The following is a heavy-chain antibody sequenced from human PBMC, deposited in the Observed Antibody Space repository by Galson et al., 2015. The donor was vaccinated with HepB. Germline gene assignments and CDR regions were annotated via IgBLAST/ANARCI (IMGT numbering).Heavy chain of an antibody. J-gene: IGHJ6*02. CDR1: GFTFSSYW. CDR2: IKQDGSEK. V-gene: IGHV3-7*03. D-gene: IGHD3-10*01. Sequence: SLRLSCAASGFTFSSYWMSWVRQAPGKGLEWVANIKQDGSEKYYVDSVKGRFTISRDNAKNSLYLQMNSLRAEDTAVYYCARDQSLMVRGVHYYYGMDVWGQGTTVTVSS. CDR3: ARDQSLMVRGVHYYYGMDV.